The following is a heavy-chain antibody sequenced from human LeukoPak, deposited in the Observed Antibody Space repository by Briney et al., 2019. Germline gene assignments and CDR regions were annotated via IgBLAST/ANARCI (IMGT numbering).Heavy chain of an antibody. CDR1: GFTFSSYA. V-gene: IGHV3-30-3*01. CDR3: ARSGGATFGAFFDY. D-gene: IGHD3-16*01. Sequence: GGSLRLSCAASGFTFSSYAMHWVRQAPGKGLEWVAVISYDGSNKYYADSVKGRFTISRDNSKNTLYLQMSSLRAEDTAVYYCARSGGATFGAFFDYWGQGPLVTVPS. CDR2: ISYDGSNK. J-gene: IGHJ4*02.